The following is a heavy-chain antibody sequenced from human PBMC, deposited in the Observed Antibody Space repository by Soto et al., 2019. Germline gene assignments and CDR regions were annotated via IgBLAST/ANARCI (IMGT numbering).Heavy chain of an antibody. D-gene: IGHD6-6*01. V-gene: IGHV4-31*03. CDR2: IYSNGDT. CDR3: ARRGGSSSGYYYYAMDV. Sequence: SETLSLTCSVSSDSMNSGGYYWSWIRQHPGKGLEWIGYIYSNGDTYYNPSLRSRVTISVDTSKNQFSLNLTSVTAADTAVYYCARRGGSSSGYYYYAMDVWGQGTTVTVSS. CDR1: SDSMNSGGYY. J-gene: IGHJ6*02.